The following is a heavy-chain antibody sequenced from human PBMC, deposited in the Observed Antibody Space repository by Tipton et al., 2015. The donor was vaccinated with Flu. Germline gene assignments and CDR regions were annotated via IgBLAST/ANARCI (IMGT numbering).Heavy chain of an antibody. CDR1: GFTFSSYG. CDR2: IWYDGSNK. V-gene: IGHV3-33*01. J-gene: IGHJ4*02. CDR3: ARAVAGTLIDY. D-gene: IGHD6-19*01. Sequence: RSLRLSCAASGFTFSSYGMHWVRQAPGKGLEWVAVIWYDGSNKYYADSVKGRFTISRDNSKNTLYLQMNSLRAEDTAVYYCARAVAGTLIDYWGQGTLVTVSS.